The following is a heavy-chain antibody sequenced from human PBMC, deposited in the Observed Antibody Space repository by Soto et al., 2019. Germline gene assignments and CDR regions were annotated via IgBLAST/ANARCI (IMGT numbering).Heavy chain of an antibody. CDR1: GFTFSSYS. V-gene: IGHV3-21*01. D-gene: IGHD1-26*01. CDR3: ARMGSQRFYFYGMDV. J-gene: IGHJ6*02. CDR2: ISNSSSYI. Sequence: EVQLVESGGGLVKPGGSLRLSCAASGFTFSSYSMNWVRQAPGKGLEWVSSISNSSSYIYYADSVKGRFTITRDNTKNSLSQQMNSLRAQDTAVYYCARMGSQRFYFYGMDVWGQGTMVTVSS.